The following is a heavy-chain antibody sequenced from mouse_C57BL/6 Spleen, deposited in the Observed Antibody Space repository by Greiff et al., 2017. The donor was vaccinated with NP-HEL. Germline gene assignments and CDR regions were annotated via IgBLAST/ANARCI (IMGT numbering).Heavy chain of an antibody. V-gene: IGHV1-82*01. J-gene: IGHJ4*01. D-gene: IGHD4-1*01. CDR2: IYPGDGDT. Sequence: VQLQESGPELVKPGASVKISRKASGYAFSSSWMNWVKQRPGKGLEWIGRIYPGDGDTNYNGKFKGKATLTADKSSSTAYMQLSSLTSEDSAVYCCASPTGTDYYAMDYWGQGTSVTVSS. CDR1: GYAFSSSW. CDR3: ASPTGTDYYAMDY.